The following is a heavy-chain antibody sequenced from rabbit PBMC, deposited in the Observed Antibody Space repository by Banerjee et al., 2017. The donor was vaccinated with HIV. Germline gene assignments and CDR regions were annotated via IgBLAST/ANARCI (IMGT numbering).Heavy chain of an antibody. CDR2: INTNSDSA. J-gene: IGHJ4*01. CDR1: GFSFSRSYY. Sequence: QSLEESGGDLVKPGASLTLTCTASGFSFSRSYYMCWVRQAPGKGLEWIGCINTNSDSAYYASWAKGRFTISKTSSTTVTLQMTSLTVADTATYFCARDWYGGYTYGNWDLWGPGTLVTVS. CDR3: ARDWYGGYTYGNWDL. D-gene: IGHD6-1*01. V-gene: IGHV1S40*01.